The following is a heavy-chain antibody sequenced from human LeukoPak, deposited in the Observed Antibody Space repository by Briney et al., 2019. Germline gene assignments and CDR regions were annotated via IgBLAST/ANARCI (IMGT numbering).Heavy chain of an antibody. V-gene: IGHV3-23*01. J-gene: IGHJ3*02. CDR1: GFTFSSYS. Sequence: GGSLRLSCAASGFTFSSYSMNWVRQAPGKGLEWVSAISGSGGSTYYADSVRGRFTISRDNSKNTLYLQMNSLRAEDTAVYYCAKVSGDYGAFDIWGQGTMVTVSS. D-gene: IGHD4-17*01. CDR3: AKVSGDYGAFDI. CDR2: ISGSGGST.